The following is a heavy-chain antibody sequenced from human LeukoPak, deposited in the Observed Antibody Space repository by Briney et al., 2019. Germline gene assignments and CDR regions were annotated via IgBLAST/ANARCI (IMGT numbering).Heavy chain of an antibody. V-gene: IGHV4-4*07. CDR3: AREGNMRFDP. CDR1: GGSISSYY. CDR2: IYTSGST. J-gene: IGHJ5*02. D-gene: IGHD2/OR15-2a*01. Sequence: SETLSLTCTVSGGSISSYYWSWIRQPAGKGLEWIGRIYTSGSTSYNPSLKSRVTISIDTSKNQFSLKVTSVTAEDTAVYYCAREGNMRFDPWGQGTLITVSS.